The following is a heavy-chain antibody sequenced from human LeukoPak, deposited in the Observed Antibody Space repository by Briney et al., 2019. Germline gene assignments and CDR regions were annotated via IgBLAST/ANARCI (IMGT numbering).Heavy chain of an antibody. CDR2: INPSGGST. CDR3: ARDPVGPYGSGSYPDY. J-gene: IGHJ4*02. V-gene: IGHV1-46*01. CDR1: GYTFTSYY. Sequence: ASVKVSCKASGYTFTSYYMHWVRQAPGQGLEWMGIINPSGGSTSYAQKFQGRVTMTRDTSTSTVYMELGSLRSEDTAVYYCARDPVGPYGSGSYPDYWGQGTLVTVSS. D-gene: IGHD3-10*01.